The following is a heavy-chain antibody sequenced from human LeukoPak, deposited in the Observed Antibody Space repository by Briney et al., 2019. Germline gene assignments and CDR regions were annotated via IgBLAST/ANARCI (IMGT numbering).Heavy chain of an antibody. V-gene: IGHV1-2*02. CDR3: ARAIAARREDY. CDR1: GYTFTGYY. D-gene: IGHD6-6*01. J-gene: IGHJ4*02. Sequence: ASVKVSCKASGYTFTGYYMHWVRQAPGQGREGMGWINPNSGGTNYAQKFQGRVTMTRETSISTAYMEVRRLRSDDTAVYYCARAIAARREDYWGQGTMVTVSS. CDR2: INPNSGGT.